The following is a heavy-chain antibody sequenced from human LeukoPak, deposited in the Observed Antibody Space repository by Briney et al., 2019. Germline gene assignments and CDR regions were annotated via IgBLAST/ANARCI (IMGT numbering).Heavy chain of an antibody. V-gene: IGHV4-4*07. J-gene: IGHJ4*02. D-gene: IGHD4-11*01. CDR3: AREKMTTITTIDY. Sequence: SDTLSLTCSVSGDSISTYYWTWIRQPAGKGLEWIGRIYISGTPNYNPSLRGRVTMSIDTSMNQFSLKLTSVTAADTAVYYCAREKMTTITTIDYWGQGTLVTVSS. CDR2: IYISGTP. CDR1: GDSISTYY.